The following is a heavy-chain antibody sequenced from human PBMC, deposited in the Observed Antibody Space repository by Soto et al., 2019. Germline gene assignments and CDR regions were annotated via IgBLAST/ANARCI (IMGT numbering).Heavy chain of an antibody. CDR2: IDTGNHNT. Sequence: QVQLVQSGAEVKEPGASVKISCKASRYTFTAYAVHWLRQAPGQSLEWMGWIDTGNHNTKYSQKFQDRVTITADTFANRVDVELTSLSFEDTAVYYCARDAKWDPRGVEAQQDDYFTYWGQGTLVTVSS. CDR1: RYTFTAYA. V-gene: IGHV1-3*04. D-gene: IGHD1-26*01. J-gene: IGHJ4*02. CDR3: ARDAKWDPRGVEAQQDDYFTY.